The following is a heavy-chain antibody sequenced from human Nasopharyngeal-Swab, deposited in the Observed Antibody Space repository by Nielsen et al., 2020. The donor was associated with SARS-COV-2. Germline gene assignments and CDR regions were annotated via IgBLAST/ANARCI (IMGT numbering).Heavy chain of an antibody. D-gene: IGHD3-22*01. V-gene: IGHV3-33*08. CDR2: IWYDGSNK. Sequence: GESLKISCAASGFTFSNYEMNWVRQAPGKGLEWVTFIWYDGSNKEYADAVKGRFTISRDNSKNTVFLQMNSLRVEDTAVYYCATDAPGSGFALDTWGQGTMVTVLS. J-gene: IGHJ3*02. CDR1: GFTFSNYE. CDR3: ATDAPGSGFALDT.